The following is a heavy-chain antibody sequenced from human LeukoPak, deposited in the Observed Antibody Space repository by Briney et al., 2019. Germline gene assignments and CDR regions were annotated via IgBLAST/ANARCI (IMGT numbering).Heavy chain of an antibody. J-gene: IGHJ4*02. CDR3: ARDLRGNIVVIVAADLSLDY. CDR1: GFTLSSYA. D-gene: IGHD2-15*01. Sequence: GGSLRLSCAASGFTLSSYAMSWVRQAPGKGLEWVANIKHDGSEKYSTDSVQGRFTISRDNARTPVSLQMNTLSAEDTAVYYCARDLRGNIVVIVAADLSLDYWGQGTLVTVAS. CDR2: IKHDGSEK. V-gene: IGHV3-7*01.